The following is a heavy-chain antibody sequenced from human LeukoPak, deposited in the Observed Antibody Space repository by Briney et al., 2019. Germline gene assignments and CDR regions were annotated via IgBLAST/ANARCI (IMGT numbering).Heavy chain of an antibody. J-gene: IGHJ6*03. CDR2: FDPEDGET. Sequence: PWASVKVSCKVSGYTLTELSMHWVRQAPGKGLEWMGGFDPEDGETIYAQKFQGRVTMTEDTSTDTAYMELSSLRSEDTAVYYCARGPPHCSSTSCQPYYYYYYMDVWGKGTTVTVSS. D-gene: IGHD2-2*01. CDR3: ARGPPHCSSTSCQPYYYYYYMDV. V-gene: IGHV1-24*01. CDR1: GYTLTELS.